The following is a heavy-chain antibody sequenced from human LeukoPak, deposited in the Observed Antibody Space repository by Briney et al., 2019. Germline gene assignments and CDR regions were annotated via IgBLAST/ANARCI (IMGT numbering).Heavy chain of an antibody. CDR3: AREPEPHPYYFDY. CDR1: GFTFSSYA. V-gene: IGHV3-23*01. D-gene: IGHD1-14*01. J-gene: IGHJ4*02. CDR2: ISGSGGST. Sequence: GGSLRLSCAASGFTFSSYAMSWVRQAPGKGLEWVSAISGSGGSTYYADSVKGRLTISRDNSKNTLYLQMNSLRAEDTAVYYCAREPEPHPYYFDYWGQGTLVTVSS.